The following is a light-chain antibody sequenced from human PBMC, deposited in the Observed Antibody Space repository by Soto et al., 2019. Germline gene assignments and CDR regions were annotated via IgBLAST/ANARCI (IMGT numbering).Light chain of an antibody. CDR2: KAS. CDR1: QSISNY. Sequence: DIQRTQSPSSLSSSVGYRCSVSGRASQSISNYLNWYQQKPGKAPKLLIYKASSLESGVPSRFSGSGSGTEFTLTISSLQPDDFATYYCQQYNSYPFTFGPGTKVDIK. J-gene: IGKJ3*01. V-gene: IGKV1-5*03. CDR3: QQYNSYPFT.